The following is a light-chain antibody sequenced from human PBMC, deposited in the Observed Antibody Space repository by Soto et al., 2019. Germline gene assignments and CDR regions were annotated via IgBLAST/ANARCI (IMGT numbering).Light chain of an antibody. CDR3: QQSYSTPIT. CDR2: AAS. V-gene: IGKV1-39*01. CDR1: QSISSY. Sequence: DIHSMHAPSSLSASVGDRVIITCLASQSISSYLNWYQQKPGKAPKLLIYAASSLQSGVPSRFSGSGSGTDFTLTISSLQPQDFATYYCQQSYSTPITFGQGTRLEIK. J-gene: IGKJ5*01.